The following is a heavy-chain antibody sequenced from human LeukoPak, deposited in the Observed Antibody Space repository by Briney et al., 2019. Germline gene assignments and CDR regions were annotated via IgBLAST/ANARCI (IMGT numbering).Heavy chain of an antibody. J-gene: IGHJ5*02. Sequence: PGGSLRLSCAPSGFTSSNYAMSWVRQAPRRGVEWVSTISGSGGKPYYAASAKGRFPISRAPSKDTLSLHTNSLRAVDTAVYYCARATYHCFVPWGEGTLGTVSS. V-gene: IGHV3-23*01. D-gene: IGHD1-1*01. CDR2: ISGSGGKP. CDR3: ARATYHCFVP. CDR1: GFTSSNYA.